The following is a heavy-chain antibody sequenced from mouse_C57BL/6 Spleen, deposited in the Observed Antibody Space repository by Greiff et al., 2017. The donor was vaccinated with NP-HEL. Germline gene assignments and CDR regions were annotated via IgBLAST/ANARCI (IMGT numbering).Heavy chain of an antibody. CDR1: GYSITSGYY. D-gene: IGHD1-1*01. V-gene: IGHV3-6*01. Sequence: ESGPGLVKPSQSLSLTCSVTGYSITSGYYWNWIRQFPGNKLEWMGYISYDGSNNYNPSLKNRISITRDTSKNQFFLKLNSVTTEDTATYYCARDGYYGSRAFDVWGTGTTVTVSS. CDR2: ISYDGSN. CDR3: ARDGYYGSRAFDV. J-gene: IGHJ1*03.